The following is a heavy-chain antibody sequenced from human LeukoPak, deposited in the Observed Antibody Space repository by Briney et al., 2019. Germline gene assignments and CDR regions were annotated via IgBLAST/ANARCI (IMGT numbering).Heavy chain of an antibody. CDR1: GFTFSTYV. Sequence: GGPLRLSCAASGFTFSTYVMSWVRQAPGKGLEWVSAISGSGGSTYYADSVKGRFTISRDNSKNTLYLQMNSLGADDTAVYYCAKGNWRYFDYWGQGTLVTVSS. V-gene: IGHV3-23*01. CDR2: ISGSGGST. CDR3: AKGNWRYFDY. D-gene: IGHD1-1*01. J-gene: IGHJ4*02.